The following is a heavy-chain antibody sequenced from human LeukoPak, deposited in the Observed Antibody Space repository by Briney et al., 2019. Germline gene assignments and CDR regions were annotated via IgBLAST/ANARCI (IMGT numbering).Heavy chain of an antibody. CDR1: GFTFSDYY. CDR2: ISSSGSTI. V-gene: IGHV3-11*01. Sequence: GGSLRLSCAASGFTFSDYYMSWIRQAPGKGLEWVSYISSSGSTIYYADSVKGRFTISRDNAKNSLYLQMNSLRAEDTAVYYCARRSVTTLGGWYCYYGMDVWGQGTTVTVSS. J-gene: IGHJ6*02. CDR3: ARRSVTTLGGWYCYYGMDV. D-gene: IGHD4-11*01.